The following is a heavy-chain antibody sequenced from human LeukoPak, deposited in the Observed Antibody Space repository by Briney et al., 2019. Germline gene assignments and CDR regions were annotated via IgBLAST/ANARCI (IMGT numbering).Heavy chain of an antibody. CDR2: IYPDDSDT. Sequence: GESLKISFKGSGYTFSSYWIGWVRQMPRKGLEWMGIIYPDDSDTRYSPSFQGQVTISADKSISTAYLQWSSPKASDNAMYYCARLAYCSNAVCYSNYYYSMDVWGKGTTVTVSS. V-gene: IGHV5-51*01. J-gene: IGHJ6*03. D-gene: IGHD2-8*01. CDR3: ARLAYCSNAVCYSNYYYSMDV. CDR1: GYTFSSYW.